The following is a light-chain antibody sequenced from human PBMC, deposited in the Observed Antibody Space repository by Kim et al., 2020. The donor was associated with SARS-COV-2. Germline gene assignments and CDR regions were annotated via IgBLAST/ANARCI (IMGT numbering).Light chain of an antibody. Sequence: SYELTQPPSVSVAPGLTARITCGGRNIGTISVHWYQQKPGQGPVLVMKYDRDRPSGIPERISGSNSGNTATLTISRVEAGDEADYYCQVWDNYSDHVVFGGGTKLTVL. CDR1: NIGTIS. V-gene: IGLV3-21*04. J-gene: IGLJ2*01. CDR2: YDR. CDR3: QVWDNYSDHVV.